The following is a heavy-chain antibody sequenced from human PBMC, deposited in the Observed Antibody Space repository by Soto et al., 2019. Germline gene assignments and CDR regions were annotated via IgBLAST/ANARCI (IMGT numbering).Heavy chain of an antibody. J-gene: IGHJ4*02. V-gene: IGHV3-23*01. CDR1: GFPFRSYA. D-gene: IGHD5-12*01. CDR2: MTGSGDRT. CDR3: AKDVISVATIAFDY. Sequence: PGGSLRLSCAASGFPFRSYAMMWVRQAPGKGLEWVSSMTGSGDRTRYADSVSGRFSISRDNSKNTLFLQMNSLRVEDTAIYYCAKDVISVATIAFDYWGPGTLVTVSS.